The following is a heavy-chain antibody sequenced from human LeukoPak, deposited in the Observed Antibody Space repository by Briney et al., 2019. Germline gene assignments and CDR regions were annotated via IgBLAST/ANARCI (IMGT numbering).Heavy chain of an antibody. V-gene: IGHV3-21*01. CDR1: GFTITSYN. D-gene: IGHD1-26*01. J-gene: IGHJ4*02. CDR2: ITSGSDYI. CDR3: AREASRWDFDY. Sequence: GGSLRLSCVASGFTITSYNMNWVRQAPGKGLEWVASITSGSDYIYYADSVKGRFTISRDNAKNSLYLQMNSLRAEDTAVYYCAREASRWDFDYWGQGTLVTVSS.